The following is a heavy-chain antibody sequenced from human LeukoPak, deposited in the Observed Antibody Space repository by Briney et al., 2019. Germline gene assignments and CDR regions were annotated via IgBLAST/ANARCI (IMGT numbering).Heavy chain of an antibody. V-gene: IGHV4-31*11. CDR2: IYYSGST. J-gene: IGHJ4*02. D-gene: IGHD3-3*01. Sequence: SQTLSLTCAVSVGSISSGWYSWSWIRQPPGKGLEWIVYIYYSGSTYSNPSLKSRVTISVDTSKNQFSLKLSSVTAADTAVYCCASLYYDFWSGYFDYWGQGTLVTVSS. CDR3: ASLYYDFWSGYFDY. CDR1: VGSISSGWYS.